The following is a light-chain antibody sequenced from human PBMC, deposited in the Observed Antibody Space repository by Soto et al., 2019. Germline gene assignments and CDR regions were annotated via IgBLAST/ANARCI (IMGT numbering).Light chain of an antibody. CDR1: QSVSNSY. CDR2: GGS. J-gene: IGKJ1*01. CDR3: QQYGSSPWT. V-gene: IGKV3-20*01. Sequence: EIVLTQSPGTLSLSPGERATLSCRASQSVSNSYLAWYQQNPGRAPMPLIYGGSSRATGNPDRFRGSGSGTDFILAISGLEPEDFAVYYCQQYGSSPWTFGQGTKVEIK.